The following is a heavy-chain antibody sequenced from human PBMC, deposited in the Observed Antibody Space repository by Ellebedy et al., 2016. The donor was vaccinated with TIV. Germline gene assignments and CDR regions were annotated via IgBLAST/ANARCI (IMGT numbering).Heavy chain of an antibody. CDR3: AKGLVGATTGWFDP. CDR2: ISGSGGST. V-gene: IGHV3-23*01. D-gene: IGHD1-26*01. J-gene: IGHJ5*02. Sequence: GESLKISXAASGFTFSSYAMSWVRQAPGKGLEWVSAISGSGGSTYYADSVKGRFTISRDNSKNTLYLQMNSLRAEDTAVYYCAKGLVGATTGWFDPWGQGTLVTVSS. CDR1: GFTFSSYA.